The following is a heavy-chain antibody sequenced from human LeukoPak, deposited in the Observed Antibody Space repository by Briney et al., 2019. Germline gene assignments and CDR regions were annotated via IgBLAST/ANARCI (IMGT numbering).Heavy chain of an antibody. D-gene: IGHD2-15*01. V-gene: IGHV3-13*05. Sequence: GGSLRLLLAASGFTFRRYDLHWARQSTGKGLEWVSTVGTAGDPSYAGAVKGRFTISRENAKNTLYLQMNSLRAGDTAMYYCASDSYASASSDFWGQGTMVTVSS. J-gene: IGHJ3*01. CDR1: GFTFRRYD. CDR2: VGTAGDP. CDR3: ASDSYASASSDF.